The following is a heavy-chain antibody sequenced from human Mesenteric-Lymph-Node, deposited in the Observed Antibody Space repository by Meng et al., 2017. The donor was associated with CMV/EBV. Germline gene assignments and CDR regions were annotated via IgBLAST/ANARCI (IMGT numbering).Heavy chain of an antibody. V-gene: IGHV4-34*01. Sequence: GGSFSGAYWSWIRQSPGKGLEWIGEIDHSGSNNYIASLKSRVTISVDTSKNQFSLRLSSVTAADTAVYYCARTPFGSGSYYDAFDIWGQGTMVTVS. CDR3: ARTPFGSGSYYDAFDI. CDR1: GGSFSGAY. D-gene: IGHD3-10*01. CDR2: IDHSGSN. J-gene: IGHJ3*02.